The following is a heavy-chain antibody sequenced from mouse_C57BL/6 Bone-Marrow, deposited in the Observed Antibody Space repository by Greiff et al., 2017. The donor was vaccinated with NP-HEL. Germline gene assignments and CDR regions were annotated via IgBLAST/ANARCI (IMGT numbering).Heavy chain of an antibody. CDR1: GFNIKDDY. D-gene: IGHD2-5*01. J-gene: IGHJ2*01. CDR3: TTGYSNFYFDY. V-gene: IGHV14-4*01. Sequence: VHVKQSGAELVRPGASVKLSCTASGFNIKDDYMHWVKQRPEQGLEWIGWIDPENGDTEYASKFQGKATITAYTSSNTAYLQLSSLTSEDTAVYYCTTGYSNFYFDYWGQGTTLTVSS. CDR2: IDPENGDT.